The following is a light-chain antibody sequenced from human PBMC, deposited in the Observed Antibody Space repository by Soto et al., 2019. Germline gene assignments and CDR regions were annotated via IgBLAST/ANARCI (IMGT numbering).Light chain of an antibody. V-gene: IGKV3-15*01. CDR3: HQDFNGPQA. J-gene: IGKJ1*01. CDR1: ESVSTY. CDR2: GAS. Sequence: TVMTQSPATLSVSPGERATLSWRASESVSTYLAWYQQKPGQAPRLLIYGASTRATGVPARFSGSGSGTEFTLIISSLQTEEFALDYCHQDFNGPQACGLGTKVEVK.